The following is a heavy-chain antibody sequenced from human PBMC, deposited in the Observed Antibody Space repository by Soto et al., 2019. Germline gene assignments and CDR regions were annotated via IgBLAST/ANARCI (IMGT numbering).Heavy chain of an antibody. CDR2: ISYDGSNK. Sequence: GGSLRLSCAASGFTFSSYAMHWVRQAPGKGLEWVAVISYDGSNKYYADSVKGRFTISRDNSKNTLYLQMNSLRAEDTAVYYCAREGYDILTGGGYYGMDVWGQGTTVTVSS. CDR3: AREGYDILTGGGYYGMDV. D-gene: IGHD3-9*01. V-gene: IGHV3-30-3*01. CDR1: GFTFSSYA. J-gene: IGHJ6*02.